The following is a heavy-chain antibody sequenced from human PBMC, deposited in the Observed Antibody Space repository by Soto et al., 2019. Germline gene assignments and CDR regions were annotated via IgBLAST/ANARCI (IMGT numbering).Heavy chain of an antibody. CDR3: VRDMRAVPWYGGISGAFDM. CDR1: GFTFSRHW. CDR2: TKTDGTT. V-gene: IGHV3-74*01. Sequence: GGSLRLSCAASGFTFSRHWIHWVRQAPGQGLVWVSRTKTDGTTSYADSVRGRFTISRDNAENTLYLQMNSLRAEDTAVYYCVRDMRAVPWYGGISGAFDMWGQGTMVTVSS. D-gene: IGHD3-10*01. J-gene: IGHJ3*02.